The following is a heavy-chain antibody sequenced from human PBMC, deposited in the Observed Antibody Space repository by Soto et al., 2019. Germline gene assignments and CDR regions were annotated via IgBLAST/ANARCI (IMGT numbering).Heavy chain of an antibody. D-gene: IGHD5-18*01. V-gene: IGHV3-30*03. CDR1: GFTFSSYG. CDR2: ISYDGSNK. Sequence: QVQLVESGGGVVQPGRSLRLSCAASGFTFSSYGMHWVRQAPGKGLEWVAVISYDGSNKYYADSVKGRFTISRDNSKNTLYLQMNGLRAEDTAVYYCAATIQLWLDYWGQGTLVTVSS. J-gene: IGHJ4*02. CDR3: AATIQLWLDY.